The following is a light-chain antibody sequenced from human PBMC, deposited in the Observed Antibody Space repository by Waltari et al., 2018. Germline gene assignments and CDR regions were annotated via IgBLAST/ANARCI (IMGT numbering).Light chain of an antibody. V-gene: IGKV3-11*01. CDR1: QSVSSY. CDR2: DAS. CDR3: QQRSNWLRT. J-gene: IGKJ4*01. Sequence: DILLTQSPATLSYCPGETDTLSCRPSQSVSSYLAWYHQKPGQAPRLLIYDASNRATGIAARFSGSGSGTDFTLTISSLEAEDFTVYYCQQRSNWLRTFGGGTKVEIK.